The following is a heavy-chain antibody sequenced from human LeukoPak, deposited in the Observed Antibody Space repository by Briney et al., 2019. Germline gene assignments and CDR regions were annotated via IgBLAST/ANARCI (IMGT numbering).Heavy chain of an antibody. CDR1: GGSISSGDYY. D-gene: IGHD4-17*01. CDR3: ARVQHFFNDYGDYSLFDY. J-gene: IGHJ4*02. V-gene: IGHV4-30-4*01. Sequence: SETLSLTCTVSGGSISSGDYYWSWIRQPPGKGLEWIGYIYYSGSTYYNPSLKSRVAISVDTSKNQFSLKLSSVTAADTAVYYCARVQHFFNDYGDYSLFDYWGQGTLVTVSS. CDR2: IYYSGST.